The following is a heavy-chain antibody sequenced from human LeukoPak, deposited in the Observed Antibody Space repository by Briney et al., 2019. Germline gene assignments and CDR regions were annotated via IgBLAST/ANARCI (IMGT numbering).Heavy chain of an antibody. D-gene: IGHD6-19*01. Sequence: GGSLRLSCAASGFTFSDSAVHWARQASGKGLEWVGRIRSKANSYATAYAASVKGRFTISRDDSKNTAYLQMNSLKTEDTAVYYCAKVLSGWYGYYFDYWGQGTLVTVSS. CDR2: IRSKANSYAT. J-gene: IGHJ4*02. CDR3: AKVLSGWYGYYFDY. V-gene: IGHV3-73*01. CDR1: GFTFSDSA.